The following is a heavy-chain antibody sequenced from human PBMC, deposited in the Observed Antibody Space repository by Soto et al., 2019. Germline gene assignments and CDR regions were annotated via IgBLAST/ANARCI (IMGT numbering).Heavy chain of an antibody. Sequence: SGGSLRLSCAASGFTFSSYWMSLVRQAPGKGLEWVANIKQDGSEKYYVDSVKGRFTISRDNAKNSLYLQMNSLRAEDTAVYYCAREGREQLVPFDYWGQGTLVTVSS. CDR1: GFTFSSYW. CDR3: AREGREQLVPFDY. D-gene: IGHD6-13*01. J-gene: IGHJ4*02. V-gene: IGHV3-7*01. CDR2: IKQDGSEK.